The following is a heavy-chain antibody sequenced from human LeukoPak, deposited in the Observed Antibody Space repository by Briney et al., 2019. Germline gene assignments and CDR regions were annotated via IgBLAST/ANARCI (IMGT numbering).Heavy chain of an antibody. J-gene: IGHJ6*02. CDR1: GFTFSSYA. CDR2: ISYDGSNK. D-gene: IGHD3-9*01. V-gene: IGHV3-30-3*01. CDR3: ARAYDILTGMDYYYGMDV. Sequence: GGSLRLSCAASGFTFSSYAMHWVRQAPGKGLEWVAVISYDGSNKYYADSVKGRFTISRDNSKNTLYLQMNSLRAEDTAVYYCARAYDILTGMDYYYGMDVWGQGTTVTVSS.